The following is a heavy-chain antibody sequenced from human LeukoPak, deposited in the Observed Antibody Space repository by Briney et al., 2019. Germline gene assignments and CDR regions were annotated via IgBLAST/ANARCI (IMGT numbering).Heavy chain of an antibody. Sequence: SETLSLTCTVSGGSISSYYWSWIRQPPGKGLEWIGYIYYTRSTHYNPSLKSRVTISVDTSKNQFSLKLSSVTAADTAVYYCARGILRFLARNWFDPWGQGTLVTVSS. D-gene: IGHD3-3*01. CDR2: IYYTRST. V-gene: IGHV4-59*12. CDR1: GGSISSYY. CDR3: ARGILRFLARNWFDP. J-gene: IGHJ5*02.